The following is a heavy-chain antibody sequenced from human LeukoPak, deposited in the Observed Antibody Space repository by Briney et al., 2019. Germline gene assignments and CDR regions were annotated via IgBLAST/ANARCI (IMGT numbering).Heavy chain of an antibody. CDR2: IFHSGRT. D-gene: IGHD5-12*01. V-gene: IGHV4-39*06. Sequence: SETLSLTCTVSGGSISSSSSYWGWIRQPPGKGLEWIGHIFHSGRTSYNPSLMSRVTISVDTSKNQFPLKLSSVTAADTAVYYCARDFPSAYSGYEVDYWGQGTLVTVSS. CDR3: ARDFPSAYSGYEVDY. CDR1: GGSISSSSSY. J-gene: IGHJ4*02.